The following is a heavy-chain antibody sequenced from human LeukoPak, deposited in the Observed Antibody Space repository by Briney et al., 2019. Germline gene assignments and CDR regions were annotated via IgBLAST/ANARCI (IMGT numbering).Heavy chain of an antibody. V-gene: IGHV1-18*01. D-gene: IGHD6-13*01. CDR3: ARDPKPNSSSWSPLYFQH. Sequence: ASVKVSCKASGYTFTSYGISWVRQAPGQGLEWMGWISAYNGNTNYAQKLQGRVTMTTDTSTSTAYMELRSLRSDDTAVYYCARDPKPNSSSWSPLYFQHWGQGTLVTVPS. J-gene: IGHJ1*01. CDR1: GYTFTSYG. CDR2: ISAYNGNT.